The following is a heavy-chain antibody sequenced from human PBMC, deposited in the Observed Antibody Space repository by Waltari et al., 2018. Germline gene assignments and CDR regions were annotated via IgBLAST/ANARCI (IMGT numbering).Heavy chain of an antibody. Sequence: EVQLVESGGGLVQPGGSLRLSCAASGFHVSSAYMTWVRQAPGKGLEWVSSIYSGGSTYYADSVKGRFTISRDNSKNTVYLQMNSLRAEDTAVYYCARHWSGSYSDYWGQGTLVTVSS. J-gene: IGHJ4*02. V-gene: IGHV3-66*04. CDR3: ARHWSGSYSDY. D-gene: IGHD1-26*01. CDR1: GFHVSSAY. CDR2: IYSGGST.